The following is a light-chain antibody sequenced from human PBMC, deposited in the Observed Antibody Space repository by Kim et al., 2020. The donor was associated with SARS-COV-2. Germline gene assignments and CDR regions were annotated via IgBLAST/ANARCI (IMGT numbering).Light chain of an antibody. CDR1: QGISNS. CDR3: LQHGSYPLT. Sequence: SASVGDRVTITCRASQGISNSLVWFQLKPGRVPKRLIFGASSLQSGVPSRFSGSGSGTEFTLTISSLQPEDFATYCCLQHGSYPLTFGGGTKVDIK. V-gene: IGKV1-17*03. J-gene: IGKJ4*01. CDR2: GAS.